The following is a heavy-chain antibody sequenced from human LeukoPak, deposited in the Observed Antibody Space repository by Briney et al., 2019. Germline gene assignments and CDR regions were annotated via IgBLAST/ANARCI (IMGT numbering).Heavy chain of an antibody. D-gene: IGHD6-13*01. CDR2: INHSGST. J-gene: IGHJ4*02. V-gene: IGHV4-34*01. CDR3: ASLAAAGDFDY. CDR1: GGSFSGYY. Sequence: NPSETLTLTCAVYGGSFSGYYWSWIRQPPGKGLEWIGGINHSGSTNYNPSLKSRVTISVDTSKNQFSLKLSSVTAADTAVYYCASLAAAGDFDYWGQGTLVTVSS.